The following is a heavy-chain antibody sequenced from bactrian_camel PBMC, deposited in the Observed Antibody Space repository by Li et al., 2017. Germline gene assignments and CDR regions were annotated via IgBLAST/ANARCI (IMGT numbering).Heavy chain of an antibody. J-gene: IGHJ4*01. CDR1: GFIFSTYA. Sequence: VQLVESGGGLVQPGGSLRLSCAASGFIFSTYAMSWVRQAPGKGLEWVSSSSTVGSNTYYADSAKGRFTISVDNAKNTVYLQLNSLKTEDAAKYYCARVGAYSGLDYWGQGTQVTVS. CDR3: ARVGAYSGLDY. D-gene: IGHD4*01. V-gene: IGHV3S40*01. CDR2: SSTVGSNT.